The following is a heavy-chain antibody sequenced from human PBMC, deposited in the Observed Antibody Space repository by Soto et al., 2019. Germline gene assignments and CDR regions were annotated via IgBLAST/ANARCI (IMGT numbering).Heavy chain of an antibody. CDR2: ISSSSSYT. CDR1: GFTFSDYY. D-gene: IGHD2-2*01. J-gene: IGHJ3*02. Sequence: QVQLVESGGGLVKPGGSLRLSCAASGFTFSDYYMSWIRQAPGKGLEWISYISSSSSYTNYADSVKGRFTISRDNAKNSLYLQMNSLRAEDTAVYYCASRGYCSSTSCYNHDAFDIWGQGTMVTVSS. V-gene: IGHV3-11*05. CDR3: ASRGYCSSTSCYNHDAFDI.